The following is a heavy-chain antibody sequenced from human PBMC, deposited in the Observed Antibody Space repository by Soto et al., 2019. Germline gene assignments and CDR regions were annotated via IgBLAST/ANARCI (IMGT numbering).Heavy chain of an antibody. V-gene: IGHV1-18*01. CDR3: ARGGYYDNTWGKLSHYGLDV. CDR2: ISPYNDCT. Sequence: QVQLVQSAAEVKKPGASVRVSCKASGYTFIRYGIAWVRQAPGQGLEWMGWISPYNDCTIYAQKLQGRVTMTADTSTRTVYMELRGLKSDDTAVYSCARGGYYDNTWGKLSHYGLDVWGQGTSVTVSS. J-gene: IGHJ6*02. D-gene: IGHD3-16*01. CDR1: GYTFIRYG.